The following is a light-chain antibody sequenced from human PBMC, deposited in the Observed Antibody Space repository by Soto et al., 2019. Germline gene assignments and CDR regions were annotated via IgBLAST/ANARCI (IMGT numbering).Light chain of an antibody. J-gene: IGKJ1*01. V-gene: IGKV3-11*01. CDR2: DAS. Sequence: EIVLTQSPATLSLSPGERATLSCRASQSVSSYLAWYQQKPGQAPRLLIYDASNRATGIPARFSGSGSGTDFTLTISSLQSEDLAVYYCQQYNNWPRTFGQGTKVEMK. CDR1: QSVSSY. CDR3: QQYNNWPRT.